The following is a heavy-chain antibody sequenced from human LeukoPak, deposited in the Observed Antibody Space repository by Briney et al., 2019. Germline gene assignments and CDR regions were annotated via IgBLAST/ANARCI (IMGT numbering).Heavy chain of an antibody. V-gene: IGHV4-4*07. Sequence: SETLSLTCTVTGRSISSYYWSWIRQPAGKGLEWIGRIYTSGSTNYNPSLKTRFTMPVEPSKNQFSLKLRSLTAAAPAVYYCARELGHIDYWGQGTLVTVSS. CDR1: GRSISSYY. D-gene: IGHD1-26*01. CDR3: ARELGHIDY. J-gene: IGHJ4*02. CDR2: IYTSGST.